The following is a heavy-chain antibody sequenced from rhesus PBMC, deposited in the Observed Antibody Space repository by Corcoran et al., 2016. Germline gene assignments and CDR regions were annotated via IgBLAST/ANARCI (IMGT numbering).Heavy chain of an antibody. CDR3: ARRRIYFDY. CDR1: GGSISSGYD. CDR2: IYGSSGST. Sequence: QVQLQESGPGVVKPSATLSLTCAVSGGSISSGYDWSWIRQPQGKGLEWIVYIYGSSGSTNYNPSLKNRFNMSNEASKNQFSLKMSSVTAAETAVYYCARRRIYFDYWGQGVLVTVSS. D-gene: IGHD3-9*01. J-gene: IGHJ4*01. V-gene: IGHV4-76*01.